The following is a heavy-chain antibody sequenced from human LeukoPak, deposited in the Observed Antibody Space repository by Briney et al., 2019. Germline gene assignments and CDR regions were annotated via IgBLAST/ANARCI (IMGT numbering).Heavy chain of an antibody. CDR1: GFSFSRYG. CDR2: IRYDGSDT. CDR3: AKDLFGDYVWGTYRAMDK. J-gene: IGHJ4*02. V-gene: IGHV3-30*02. Sequence: GGSLRLSCAASGFSFSRYGMHWVRQAPGKGLEWVAFIRYDGSDTYVADSLKGRLTVSRDNSKDSLYLQMNSLRTEDTAVYYCAKDLFGDYVWGTYRAMDKWGQGTLVTVSS. D-gene: IGHD3-16*02.